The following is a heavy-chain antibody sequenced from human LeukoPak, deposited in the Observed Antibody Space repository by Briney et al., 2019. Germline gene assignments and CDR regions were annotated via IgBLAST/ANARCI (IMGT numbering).Heavy chain of an antibody. V-gene: IGHV4-39*07. CDR1: GGSISSSSYY. CDR3: ARIIRGYSSSLNWFDP. CDR2: IYYSGST. J-gene: IGHJ5*02. D-gene: IGHD6-13*01. Sequence: SETLSLTCTVSGGSISSSSYYWGWIRQPPGKGLEWIGSIYYSGSTYYNPSLKSRVTMSVDTSKNQFSLKLSSVTAADTAVYYCARIIRGYSSSLNWFDPWGQGTLVTVSS.